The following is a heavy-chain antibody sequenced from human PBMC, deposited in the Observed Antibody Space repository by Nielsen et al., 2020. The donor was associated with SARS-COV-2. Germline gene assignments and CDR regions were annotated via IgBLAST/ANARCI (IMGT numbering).Heavy chain of an antibody. Sequence: SETLSLTCTVSGGSISSGGYYWSWIRQHPGKGLEWIGYIYYSGSTYYNPSLKSRVTISVDTSKNQFSLKLSSVTAADTAVYYCARDRQQLYGDHTTTGRWFDPWGQGTLVTVSS. CDR2: IYYSGST. J-gene: IGHJ5*02. CDR3: ARDRQQLYGDHTTTGRWFDP. D-gene: IGHD4-17*01. CDR1: GGSISSGGYY. V-gene: IGHV4-31*03.